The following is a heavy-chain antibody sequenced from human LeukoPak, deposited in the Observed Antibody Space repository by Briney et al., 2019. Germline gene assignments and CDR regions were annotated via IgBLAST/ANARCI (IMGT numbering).Heavy chain of an antibody. V-gene: IGHV4-39*07. Sequence: SETLSLTCTVSGGSISSSSYYWGWIRQPPGKGLEWIGSIYYSGSTYYNPSLKSRVTISVDTSKNQFSLKLSSVTAADTAVYYRAEKPYLEETSGDVFNIWGQGKMVT. CDR3: AEKPYLEETSGDVFNI. J-gene: IGHJ3*02. CDR2: IYYSGST. D-gene: IGHD1-1*01. CDR1: GGSISSSSYY.